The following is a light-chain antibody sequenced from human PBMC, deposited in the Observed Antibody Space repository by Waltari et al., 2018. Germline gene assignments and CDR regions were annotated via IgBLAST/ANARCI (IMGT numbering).Light chain of an antibody. V-gene: IGLV1-44*01. Sequence: QSVLTQPPSASGTPGQGVTISCSGGASNIGNNVVNWYQQVPGKAPKLRIYRSDRRPAGGPYRFSGSKSGTSAALAISGLQSEDEADYYCAAWDDSLNGRWVFGGGTKVTVL. CDR2: RSD. CDR3: AAWDDSLNGRWV. J-gene: IGLJ3*02. CDR1: ASNIGNNV.